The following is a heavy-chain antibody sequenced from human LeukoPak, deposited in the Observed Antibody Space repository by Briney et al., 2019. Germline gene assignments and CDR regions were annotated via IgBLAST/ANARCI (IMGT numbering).Heavy chain of an antibody. V-gene: IGHV1-69*13. CDR1: GGTFSSYA. J-gene: IGHJ4*02. CDR3: ARALLWFGEFDY. CDR2: IIPIFGTA. D-gene: IGHD3-10*01. Sequence: SVKVSCKASGGTFSSYAISWVRQAPGQGLEWMGGIIPIFGTANYAQKFQGRVTITADESTSTAFMELSSLRSEDAAVYYCARALLWFGEFDYWGQGTLVTVSS.